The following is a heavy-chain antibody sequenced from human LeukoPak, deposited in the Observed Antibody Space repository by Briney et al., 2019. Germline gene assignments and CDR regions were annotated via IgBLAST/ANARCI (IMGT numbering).Heavy chain of an antibody. Sequence: GGSLRLSCAASGFTFRSYWMSWVRQAPGKGLEWVANIKEDGSEQCYVDSVKGRFTISRDNAKNSLYLQMNSLSAEDTAVYYCAREPYSGSYYGWFDPWGQGILVTVSS. D-gene: IGHD1-26*01. CDR2: IKEDGSEQ. J-gene: IGHJ5*02. CDR1: GFTFRSYW. CDR3: AREPYSGSYYGWFDP. V-gene: IGHV3-7*01.